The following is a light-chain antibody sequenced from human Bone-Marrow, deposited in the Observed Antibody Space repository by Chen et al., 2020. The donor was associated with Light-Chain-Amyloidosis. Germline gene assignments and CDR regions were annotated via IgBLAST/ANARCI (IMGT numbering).Light chain of an antibody. J-gene: IGLJ1*01. Sequence: QSALTQPASVSGSPGQSITISCTGTSSDVGGDNHVSWYQQHPDKTPKLMIYEVNNRPSWVPCRFSGPKADNPASLTISGLQTEDEADYFCSSYTITKTLVFGSWTRVTVL. CDR3: SSYTITKTLV. V-gene: IGLV2-14*01. CDR2: EVN. CDR1: SSDVGGDNH.